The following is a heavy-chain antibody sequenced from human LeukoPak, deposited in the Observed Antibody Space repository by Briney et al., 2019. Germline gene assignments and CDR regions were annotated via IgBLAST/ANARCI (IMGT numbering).Heavy chain of an antibody. Sequence: ASVNVSCKASGYTFTSYDINWVRQPTGQGLEWMAWMNPNNGNTANAQTFQGRVTLTRITSISTAYMELSGLRSEDTAIYYCAVGVLSGGHEWAFYIWGQGTMVTVSS. D-gene: IGHD5-12*01. CDR1: GYTFTSYD. CDR3: AVGVLSGGHEWAFYI. J-gene: IGHJ3*02. V-gene: IGHV1-8*01. CDR2: MNPNNGNT.